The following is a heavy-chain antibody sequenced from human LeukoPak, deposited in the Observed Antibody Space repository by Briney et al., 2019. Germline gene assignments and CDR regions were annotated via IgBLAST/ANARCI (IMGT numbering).Heavy chain of an antibody. CDR2: IIPIFGTA. CDR3: AREPVSHGVVISDWFDP. CDR1: GGTFSSYA. V-gene: IGHV1-69*01. Sequence: SVKVSCKASGGTFSSYAISWVRQAPGQGLEWMGEIIPIFGTANYAQKFQGRVTITADESTSTAYMELSSLRSEDTAVYYCAREPVSHGVVISDWFDPWGQGTLVTVSS. J-gene: IGHJ5*02. D-gene: IGHD3-3*01.